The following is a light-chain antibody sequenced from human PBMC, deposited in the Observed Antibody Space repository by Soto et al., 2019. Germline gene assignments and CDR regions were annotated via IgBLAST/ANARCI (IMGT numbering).Light chain of an antibody. Sequence: EIVLTQSPGTLSLSPGERATLSCRASQSDSANYLAWYQQKPGQAPRLLIYGASSRATGIPDRFSGSGSGTDFTLTISRLEPVDFAVYYCQRYGSSPPVTFGPGTKVDVK. CDR2: GAS. J-gene: IGKJ3*01. CDR1: QSDSANY. V-gene: IGKV3-20*01. CDR3: QRYGSSPPVT.